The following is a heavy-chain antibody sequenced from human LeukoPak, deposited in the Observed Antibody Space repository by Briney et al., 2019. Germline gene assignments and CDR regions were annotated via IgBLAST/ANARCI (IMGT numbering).Heavy chain of an antibody. D-gene: IGHD3-10*01. Sequence: SETLSLTCAVYGGSFSGYYWSWIRQPPGKGLEWSGEINHSGSTNYNPSLKSRVTISVDTSKNQFSLKLSSVTAADTAVYYCARRFDAVLLWFGESSRGFDYWGQGTLVTVSS. J-gene: IGHJ4*02. V-gene: IGHV4-34*01. CDR1: GGSFSGYY. CDR2: INHSGST. CDR3: ARRFDAVLLWFGESSRGFDY.